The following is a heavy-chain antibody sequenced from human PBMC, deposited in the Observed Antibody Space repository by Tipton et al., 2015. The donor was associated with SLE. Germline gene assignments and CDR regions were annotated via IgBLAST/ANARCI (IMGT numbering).Heavy chain of an antibody. D-gene: IGHD2-2*01. CDR3: ARGHLLIVVVPAATRLGNWFDP. J-gene: IGHJ5*02. CDR1: GGSFSGYY. Sequence: TLSLTCAVYGGSFSGYYWSWIRQPPGKGLEWIGEINHSGSTNYNPSLKSRVTISVDTSKNQFSLKLTSVTAADTAVYFCARGHLLIVVVPAATRLGNWFDPWGQGTLVTVSS. CDR2: INHSGST. V-gene: IGHV4-34*01.